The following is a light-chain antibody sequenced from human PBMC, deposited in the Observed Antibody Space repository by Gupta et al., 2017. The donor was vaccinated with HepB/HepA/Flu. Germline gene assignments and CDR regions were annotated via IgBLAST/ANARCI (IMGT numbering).Light chain of an antibody. CDR2: RNN. V-gene: IGLV1-47*01. J-gene: IGLJ3*02. Sequence: QSVLTQPPSASGTPGPRVTISCSGSSSNIGSNYVYWYQQLPGTAPKLLIYRNNKRPSGVPDRFSGSKSGTSASLAISGLRAEDEADYYCAAWDDSRSGWVFGGGTKLTVL. CDR3: AAWDDSRSGWV. CDR1: SSNIGSNY.